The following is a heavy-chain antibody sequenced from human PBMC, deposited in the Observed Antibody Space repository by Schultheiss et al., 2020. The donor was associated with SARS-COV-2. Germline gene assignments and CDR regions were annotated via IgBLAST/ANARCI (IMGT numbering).Heavy chain of an antibody. Sequence: SQTLSLTCAVSGYSISSGYYWGWIRQPPGKGLEWIGSIYHSGSTNYNPSLKSRVTISVDTSKNQFSLKLSSVTAADTAVYYCARHGDYGDYVVAFDIWGQGTMVTVSS. V-gene: IGHV4-38-2*01. D-gene: IGHD4-17*01. CDR2: IYHSGST. CDR3: ARHGDYGDYVVAFDI. CDR1: GYSISSGYY. J-gene: IGHJ3*02.